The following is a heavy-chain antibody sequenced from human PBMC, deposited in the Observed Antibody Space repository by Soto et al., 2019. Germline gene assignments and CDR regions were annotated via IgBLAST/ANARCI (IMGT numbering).Heavy chain of an antibody. CDR1: GGSFSGYY. J-gene: IGHJ6*02. V-gene: IGHV4-34*01. Sequence: SETLSLTCAVYGGSFSGYYWSWIRQPPGKGLEWIGEINHSGSTNYNPSLKSRVTISVDTSKNQFSLKLSSVTAADTAVYYCATGRVAAAGTSTYYYYSGRDVWGQGTTVTVSS. CDR2: INHSGST. D-gene: IGHD6-13*01. CDR3: ATGRVAAAGTSTYYYYSGRDV.